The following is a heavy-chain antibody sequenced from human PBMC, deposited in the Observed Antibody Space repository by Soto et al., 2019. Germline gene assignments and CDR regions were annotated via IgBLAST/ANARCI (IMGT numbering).Heavy chain of an antibody. D-gene: IGHD2-15*01. J-gene: IGHJ5*02. Sequence: PGGSLRLSCAGSGFTFGDSYMSWIRQALGKGLEWLSYISPGSRYPAYADSVKGRFTISRDNAERSLYLQMMSLTAEDTAIYYCVRGGGGGLLDPWGQGTMVTVFS. CDR2: ISPGSRYP. CDR3: VRGGGGGLLDP. CDR1: GFTFGDSY. V-gene: IGHV3-11*06.